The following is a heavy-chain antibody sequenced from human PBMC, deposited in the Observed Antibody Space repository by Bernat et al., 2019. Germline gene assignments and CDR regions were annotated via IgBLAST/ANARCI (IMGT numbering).Heavy chain of an antibody. CDR3: ARDQMYFDWFGEGYYYGMDV. D-gene: IGHD3-9*01. Sequence: QVQLVESGGGLVKPGGSLRLSCAASGFTFSDYYMSWIRQAPGKGLEWVSYISSSSSYTNYADSVKGRFTISRDNAKNTLYLQMNSLRAEDTAVYYCARDQMYFDWFGEGYYYGMDVWGQGTTVTVSS. CDR2: ISSSSSYT. CDR1: GFTFSDYY. J-gene: IGHJ6*02. V-gene: IGHV3-11*06.